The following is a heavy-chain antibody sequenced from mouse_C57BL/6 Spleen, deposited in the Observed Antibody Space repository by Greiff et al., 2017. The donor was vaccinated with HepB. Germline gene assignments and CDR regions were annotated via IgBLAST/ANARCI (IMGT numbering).Heavy chain of an antibody. CDR2: IYPRSGNT. D-gene: IGHD1-1*01. J-gene: IGHJ4*01. Sequence: VQLQESGAELARPGASVKLSCKASGYTFTSYGISWVKQRTGQGLEWIGEIYPRSGNTYYNEKFKGKATLTADKSSSTAYMELRSLTSEDSAVYFCARLYYGSSYAMDYWGQGTSVTVSS. CDR3: ARLYYGSSYAMDY. V-gene: IGHV1-81*01. CDR1: GYTFTSYG.